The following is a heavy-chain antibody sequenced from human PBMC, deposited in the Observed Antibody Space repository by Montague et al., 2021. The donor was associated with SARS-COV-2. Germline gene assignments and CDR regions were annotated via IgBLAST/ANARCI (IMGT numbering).Heavy chain of an antibody. CDR1: GNSINTYF. J-gene: IGHJ4*02. V-gene: IGHV4-59*01. D-gene: IGHD3-10*01. Sequence: SETLSLTCTVSGNSINTYFWSWIRQPPGKPLEWVGYISYSGNTNYNPSLKSRVTISVDTFTTQFSLNLKSVTAADTAVYYCARDRRIGDGGSWGSAPYYFDFWGQGTLVTVSS. CDR2: ISYSGNT. CDR3: ARDRRIGDGGSWGSAPYYFDF.